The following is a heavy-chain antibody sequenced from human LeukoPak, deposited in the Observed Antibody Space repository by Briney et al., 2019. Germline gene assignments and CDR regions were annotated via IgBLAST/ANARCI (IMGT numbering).Heavy chain of an antibody. CDR3: ARGGAARPDY. J-gene: IGHJ4*02. V-gene: IGHV3-48*01. CDR1: GFTFSNYG. Sequence: GGSLRLSCAASGFTFSNYGMDWVRQAPGKGLEWTSYISSSSSSIDYADSVKGRFTISRDNAKNSVFLQMNSLRAEDTAVYYCARGGAARPDYWGQGTLVTVSS. CDR2: ISSSSSSI. D-gene: IGHD6-6*01.